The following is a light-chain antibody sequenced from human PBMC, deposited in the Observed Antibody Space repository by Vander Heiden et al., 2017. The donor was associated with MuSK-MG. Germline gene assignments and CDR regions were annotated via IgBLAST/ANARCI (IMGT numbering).Light chain of an antibody. J-gene: IGKJ1*01. CDR3: MQALQTSWT. CDR2: LGS. CDR1: QSLLHSNGYNY. V-gene: IGKV2-28*01. Sequence: DIVMTRSPLSLPVPPAEPASISCRSSQSLLHSNGYNYLDWYLRKPGQSPQLLIYLGSNRASGVPDRFRGSGSGTDFTLKISRVEAEDVGVYYCMQALQTSWTFGQGTKVEIK.